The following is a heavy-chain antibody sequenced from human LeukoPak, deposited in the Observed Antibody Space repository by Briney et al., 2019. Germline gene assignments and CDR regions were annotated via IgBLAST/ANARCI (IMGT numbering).Heavy chain of an antibody. V-gene: IGHV3-66*01. CDR1: GFTVISNY. D-gene: IGHD3-9*01. CDR3: QRAAYDILTGYSPFDY. Sequence: PGGSLRLSCAASGFTVISNYMSWVRQAPGKVLEWVSVVYSGGSTYHADSVKGRFTISRDNSKNTLYLQMNSLRAEDTVVYFWQRAAYDILTGYSPFDYWGQGTLVTVSS. CDR2: VYSGGST. J-gene: IGHJ4*02.